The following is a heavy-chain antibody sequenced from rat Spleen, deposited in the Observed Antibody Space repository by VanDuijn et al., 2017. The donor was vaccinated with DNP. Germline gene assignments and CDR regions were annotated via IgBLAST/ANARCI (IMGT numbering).Heavy chain of an antibody. Sequence: EVQLVESGGGLXXPGXXLKLSCXXXGFXXXDXXXAWVCQAPGKGLEWVASITSGSSFINCADTVKGRFTISRENAKNTLYLQMTSLSSEDTALYYCARFGTYFDYWGQGVMVTVSS. CDR2: ITSGSSFI. CDR1: GFXXXDXX. D-gene: IGHD4-6*01. J-gene: IGHJ2*01. CDR3: ARFGTYFDY. V-gene: IGHV5-34*01.